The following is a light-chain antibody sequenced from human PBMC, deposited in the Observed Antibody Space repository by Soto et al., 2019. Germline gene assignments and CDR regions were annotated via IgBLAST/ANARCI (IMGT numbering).Light chain of an antibody. CDR1: QGLVYSDGNTF. J-gene: IGKJ1*01. V-gene: IGKV2-30*01. CDR2: QVS. CDR3: VQGTHWTWT. Sequence: DVVMTQSPLSLSVTLGQPATISCRSSQGLVYSDGNTFLNWFHQRHGQSPRRLIYQVSNLDSGVPDRFSGSGSGTDYTLTISRVEAEDVGIYYCVQGTHWTWTFGQGTKVEIK.